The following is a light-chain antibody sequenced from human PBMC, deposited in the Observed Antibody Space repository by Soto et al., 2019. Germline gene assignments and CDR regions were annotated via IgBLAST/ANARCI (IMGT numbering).Light chain of an antibody. J-gene: IGKJ4*01. V-gene: IGKV1-5*01. Sequence: DIPMTQSPSTLSASVGDGVTITCRASQSMSSWLAWYQQKPGKAPKVLIYDASSLEGGVPSRFSGSGSGTEFTLTISSLQPDDFATYYCQQYNSYPLTFGGGTKVEIK. CDR2: DAS. CDR1: QSMSSW. CDR3: QQYNSYPLT.